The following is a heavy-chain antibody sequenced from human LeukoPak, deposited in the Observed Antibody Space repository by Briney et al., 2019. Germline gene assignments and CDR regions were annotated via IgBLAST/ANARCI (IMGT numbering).Heavy chain of an antibody. CDR2: IIPLFGSA. V-gene: IGHV1-69*13. CDR3: ARDYPKGCSSTSCFLGGIAAAGTEYYGMDV. J-gene: IGHJ6*02. Sequence: SVKVSCKAPGGTFSNYAISWVRQAPGQGLEWMGGIIPLFGSAKYAQGFQGRVTITADESTSTAYMELSSLRSEDTAVYYCARDYPKGCSSTSCFLGGIAAAGTEYYGMDVWGQGTTVTVSS. CDR1: GGTFSNYA. D-gene: IGHD2-2*01.